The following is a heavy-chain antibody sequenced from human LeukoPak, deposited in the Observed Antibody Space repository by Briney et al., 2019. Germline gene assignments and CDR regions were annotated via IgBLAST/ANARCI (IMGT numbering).Heavy chain of an antibody. J-gene: IGHJ4*02. Sequence: PSETLSLTCTVSGGSISSGSYYWSWIRQPAGKGLEWIGRIYTSGSTNYNPSLKSRVTISVDTSKNQSSLKLSSVTAADTAVYYCASLARRYSYGYLFDYWGQGTLVTVSS. D-gene: IGHD5-18*01. CDR1: GGSISSGSYY. CDR2: IYTSGST. V-gene: IGHV4-61*02. CDR3: ASLARRYSYGYLFDY.